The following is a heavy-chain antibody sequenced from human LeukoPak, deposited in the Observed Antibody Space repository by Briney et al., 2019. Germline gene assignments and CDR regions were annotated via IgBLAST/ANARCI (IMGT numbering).Heavy chain of an antibody. CDR1: GFTFSSYT. CDR2: ITTGGPNT. D-gene: IGHD7-27*01. J-gene: IGHJ4*02. V-gene: IGHV3-23*01. Sequence: GGSLRLSGTASGFTFSSYTMSWVRQAPGKGLKWVSTITTGGPNTYYADSVKGRFTVSRDDSKNTLYLQMNSLRAEDTAVYYCAKDRGLWVSAHWGDSWGRGTLVTVSS. CDR3: AKDRGLWVSAHWGDS.